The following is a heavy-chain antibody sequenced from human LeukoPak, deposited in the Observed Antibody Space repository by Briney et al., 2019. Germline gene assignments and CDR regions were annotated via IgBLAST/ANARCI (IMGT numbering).Heavy chain of an antibody. CDR1: VFTFSRYE. D-gene: IGHD6-13*01. V-gene: IGHV3-48*03. Sequence: TGGSLRLSSAASVFTFSRYEINWVRQAPGKGLEWVSYISSSGSTIYYADSVKGRFTISRDNAKNSLYLQMNSLRAEDTAGYYCARDRGSSCYGPVDNWGQGTLVTVSS. CDR2: ISSSGSTI. J-gene: IGHJ4*02. CDR3: ARDRGSSCYGPVDN.